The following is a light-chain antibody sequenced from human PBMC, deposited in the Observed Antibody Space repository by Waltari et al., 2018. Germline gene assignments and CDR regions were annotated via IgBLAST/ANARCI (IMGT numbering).Light chain of an antibody. CDR3: AAWDDSLKGWV. J-gene: IGLJ3*02. Sequence: QSLLTQPPSASGTPGHRATISCSGGGSNIATTPVNWYHQLPGTAPKLLISTNNHRPSGVPDRFSGSKSGTSASLAISGLQVEDEADYYCAAWDDSLKGWVFGGGTKLTVL. CDR2: TNN. V-gene: IGLV1-44*01. CDR1: GSNIATTP.